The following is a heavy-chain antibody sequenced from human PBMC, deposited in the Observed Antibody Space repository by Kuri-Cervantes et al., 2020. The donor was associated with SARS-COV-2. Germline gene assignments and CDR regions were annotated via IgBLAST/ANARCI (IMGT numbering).Heavy chain of an antibody. Sequence: ASVKVSCKVSGYTLTELSMHWVRQAPGKGLEWMGGFDPEDGETIYAQKFQGRVTMTEDTSTDTAYMELSSLRSEDTAVYYCATASPMTTVTHNWFDPWGQGTLVTVSS. CDR1: GYTLTELS. V-gene: IGHV1-24*01. CDR2: FDPEDGET. J-gene: IGHJ5*02. D-gene: IGHD4-11*01. CDR3: ATASPMTTVTHNWFDP.